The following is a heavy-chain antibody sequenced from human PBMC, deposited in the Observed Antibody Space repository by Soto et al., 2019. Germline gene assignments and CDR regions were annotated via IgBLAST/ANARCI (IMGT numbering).Heavy chain of an antibody. V-gene: IGHV3-9*01. J-gene: IGHJ4*02. Sequence: EVQLVESGGGLVQPGRSLRLSCAASGFTFDDYAMHWVRQAPGKGLEWVSGISWNSGSIGYADSVKGRFTISRDNAKNSLYLQMNSLRAEDTALYYCAKEHTLQKCSSTSCYVGLFDYWGQGTLVTVSS. D-gene: IGHD2-2*01. CDR2: ISWNSGSI. CDR1: GFTFDDYA. CDR3: AKEHTLQKCSSTSCYVGLFDY.